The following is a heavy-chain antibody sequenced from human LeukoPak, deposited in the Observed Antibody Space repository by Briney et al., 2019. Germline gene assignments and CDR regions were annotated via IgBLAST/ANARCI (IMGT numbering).Heavy chain of an antibody. CDR1: GLTFSSFG. Sequence: GGSLRLSCAASGLTFSSFGMHWVRQAPGKGLEWVAVIWNDGSNSYYADSVKGRFTISRDNAKNTLYLQMNSLRPEDTAVYYCASSMAYNCLDYWGQGTLVTVSS. D-gene: IGHD5-24*01. CDR2: IWNDGSNS. J-gene: IGHJ4*02. CDR3: ASSMAYNCLDY. V-gene: IGHV3-33*01.